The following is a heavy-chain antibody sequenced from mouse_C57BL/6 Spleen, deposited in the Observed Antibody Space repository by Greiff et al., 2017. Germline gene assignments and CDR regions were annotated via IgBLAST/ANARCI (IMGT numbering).Heavy chain of an antibody. J-gene: IGHJ1*03. V-gene: IGHV5-17*01. CDR2: ISSGSSTI. Sequence: EVKVVESGGGLVKPGGSLKLSCAASGFTFSDYGMHWVRQAPEKGLEWVAYISSGSSTIYYADTVKGRFTISRDNAKNTLFLQMTSLRSEDTAMYYCARGDYGSSYHWYFDVWGTGTTVTVSS. CDR3: ARGDYGSSYHWYFDV. D-gene: IGHD1-1*01. CDR1: GFTFSDYG.